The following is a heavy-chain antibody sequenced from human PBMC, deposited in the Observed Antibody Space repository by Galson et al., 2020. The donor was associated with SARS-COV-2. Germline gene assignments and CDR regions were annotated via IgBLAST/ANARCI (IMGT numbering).Heavy chain of an antibody. D-gene: IGHD3-10*01. CDR3: ATYYGSSLSNWYFDL. J-gene: IGHJ2*01. CDR2: IYIAANT. Sequence: GESLKISCAASGFTVSNRYMAWVRQVPGKGLEWVSLIYIAANTKYADAVRGRFTISRDDSKNTLYLQMNSLRAEDTAIYYCATYYGSSLSNWYFDLWGRGTLVTVSS. CDR1: GFTVSNRY. V-gene: IGHV3-53*01.